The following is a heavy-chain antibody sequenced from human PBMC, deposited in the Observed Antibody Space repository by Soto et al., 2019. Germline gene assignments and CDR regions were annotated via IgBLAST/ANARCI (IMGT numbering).Heavy chain of an antibody. CDR1: GYTFTRYG. D-gene: IGHD1-1*01. Sequence: APVKVSCKTSGYTFTRYGFTWVQQAPGQGLEWMGWISAYNGDTNYAQKLQGRVTMTTDTSTDTAYMELRSLRADDTAVYYCARAGTITSPHAFDIWGQGTMVTVSS. V-gene: IGHV1-18*01. J-gene: IGHJ3*02. CDR3: ARAGTITSPHAFDI. CDR2: ISAYNGDT.